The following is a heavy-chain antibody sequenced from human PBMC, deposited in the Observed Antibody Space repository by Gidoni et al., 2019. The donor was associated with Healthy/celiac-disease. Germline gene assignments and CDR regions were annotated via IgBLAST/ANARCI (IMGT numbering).Heavy chain of an antibody. Sequence: AASGFTFSSYWMSWVRQAPGKGLEWVANRKQDGSEKYYVDSVKGRFTISRDNAKNSLYLQMNSLRAEDTAVYYCARDGPGYCSSTSCYYYYYGMDVWGQGTTVTVSS. V-gene: IGHV3-7*03. D-gene: IGHD2-2*01. CDR2: RKQDGSEK. J-gene: IGHJ6*02. CDR3: ARDGPGYCSSTSCYYYYYGMDV. CDR1: GFTFSSYW.